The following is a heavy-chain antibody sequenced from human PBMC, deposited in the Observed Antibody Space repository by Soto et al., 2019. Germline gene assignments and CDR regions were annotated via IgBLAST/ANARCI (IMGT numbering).Heavy chain of an antibody. CDR2: IYYSGST. V-gene: IGHV4-59*08. Sequence: AWGTLSLTCTVSGGSSSRYHWTWVRQPPGKGLEWIGYIYYSGSTNYNPSLKSRVTISVATSKTQFSLKLSSVTAADTAVFYCARLDGHCHLLAVCGKGSTVPGSA. CDR3: ARLDGHCHLLAV. CDR1: GGSSSRYH. D-gene: IGHD2-21*01. J-gene: IGHJ6*04.